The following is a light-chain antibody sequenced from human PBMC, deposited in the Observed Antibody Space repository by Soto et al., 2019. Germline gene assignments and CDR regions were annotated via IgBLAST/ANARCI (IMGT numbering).Light chain of an antibody. Sequence: DIQMTQSPSSLSASVGDRVTISCRACQTISGYLNWYQQKPGKAPILLISAASSLQSGVPSRFSGSGSGTEFTLTISSLQPEDLATYYCQQSYSAPPLTFGGGTKVELK. CDR1: QTISGY. CDR3: QQSYSAPPLT. J-gene: IGKJ4*01. CDR2: AAS. V-gene: IGKV1-39*01.